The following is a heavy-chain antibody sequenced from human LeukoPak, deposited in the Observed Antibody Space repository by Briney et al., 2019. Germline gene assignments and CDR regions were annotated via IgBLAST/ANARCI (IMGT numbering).Heavy chain of an antibody. CDR3: AKGWEPFWYFDY. J-gene: IGHJ4*02. Sequence: PGGSLRLSCAASGFTFSSCSMNWVRQAPGKGLEWVSSISSSSSYIYYADSVKGRFTISRDNAKNSLYLQMNSLRAEDTAVYYCAKGWEPFWYFDYWGQGTLVTVSS. CDR1: GFTFSSCS. CDR2: ISSSSSYI. D-gene: IGHD1-26*01. V-gene: IGHV3-21*01.